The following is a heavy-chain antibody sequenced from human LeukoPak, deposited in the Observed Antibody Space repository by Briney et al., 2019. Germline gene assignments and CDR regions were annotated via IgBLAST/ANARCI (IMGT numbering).Heavy chain of an antibody. J-gene: IGHJ4*02. CDR2: LWHDGNNK. CDR3: ARGSCSGGSCYLIDN. D-gene: IGHD2-15*01. V-gene: IGHV3-33*01. Sequence: QPGRSLRLSCAASGFSFSSYGMHWVRQAPGKGLEWVAVLWHDGNNKYYADSVKGRFTISRDTSKYTLYLQMNSLRAEDTAVYYCARGSCSGGSCYLIDNWGQGSLVTVSS. CDR1: GFSFSSYG.